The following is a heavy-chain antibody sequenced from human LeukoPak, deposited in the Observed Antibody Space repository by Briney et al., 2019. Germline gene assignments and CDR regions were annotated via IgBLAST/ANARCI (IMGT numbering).Heavy chain of an antibody. Sequence: PGGSLRLSCTASGFTFGDYAMSWVRQAPGKGLAWVGFIRSKAYGGTTEYAASVKGKFTISRDDSKSIAYLQMNSLKTEDTAVYYCTRGGVLTYYYGSGSYYNIGYYYMDVWGKGTTVTISS. D-gene: IGHD3-10*01. V-gene: IGHV3-49*04. CDR2: IRSKAYGGTT. CDR1: GFTFGDYA. J-gene: IGHJ6*03. CDR3: TRGGVLTYYYGSGSYYNIGYYYMDV.